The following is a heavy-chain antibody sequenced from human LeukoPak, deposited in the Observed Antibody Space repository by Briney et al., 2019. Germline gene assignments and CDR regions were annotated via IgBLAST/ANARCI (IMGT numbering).Heavy chain of an antibody. CDR3: GRSGSNFYDPED. V-gene: IGHV3-48*02. D-gene: IGHD3-3*01. CDR1: GFIFSSNS. CDR2: IRSSGSTM. J-gene: IGHJ4*02. Sequence: GGSLRLSCVASGFIFSSNSMNWVRQAPGKGLEWVSHIRSSGSTMYYADSVRGRFTISRDNVKNSLYLQMNNLRDEDTAVYYCGRSGSNFYDPEDWGQGNLVTVSS.